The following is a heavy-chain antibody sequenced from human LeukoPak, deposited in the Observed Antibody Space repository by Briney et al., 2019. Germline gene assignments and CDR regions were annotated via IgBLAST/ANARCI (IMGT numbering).Heavy chain of an antibody. CDR3: ARVVVPAAIDAFDI. CDR1: GGSISSYY. J-gene: IGHJ3*02. Sequence: SETLSLTCTVYGGSISSYYWSWIRQPAGQGREWFGRIYTSGSTNYNPSLKSRVTMSVDTSKNQFSLKLSSVTAADTAVYYCARVVVPAAIDAFDIWGQGTMVTVSS. V-gene: IGHV4-59*10. CDR2: IYTSGST. D-gene: IGHD2-2*01.